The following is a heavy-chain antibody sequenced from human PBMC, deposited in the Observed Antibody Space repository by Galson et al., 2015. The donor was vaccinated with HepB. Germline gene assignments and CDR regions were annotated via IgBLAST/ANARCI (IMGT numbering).Heavy chain of an antibody. V-gene: IGHV1-18*04. CDR2: ISGYNGHT. J-gene: IGHJ4*02. CDR3: ARGGTGSDY. D-gene: IGHD6-19*01. Sequence: SVKVSCKASGSTFTSYVISWARQAPGQGLEWLGRISGYNGHTNYAQNLQNKVTMTTDTSTSTAYLELRRLKSDDTAIYYCARGGTGSDYWGQGTLVTVSS. CDR1: GSTFTSYV.